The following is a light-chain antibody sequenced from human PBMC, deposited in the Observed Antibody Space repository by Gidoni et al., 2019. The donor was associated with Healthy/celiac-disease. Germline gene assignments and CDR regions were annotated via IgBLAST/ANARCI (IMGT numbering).Light chain of an antibody. V-gene: IGLV3-1*01. J-gene: IGLJ2*01. CDR1: KLGDKY. CDR3: QAWDSSIYVV. CDR2: QDS. Sequence: SYELTQLLSVSVSPGQTASITCSGDKLGDKYACWYQQKPGQSPVLVIYQDSKRPSGIPERFSGSNSGNTATLTISGTQAMDEADYYCQAWDSSIYVVFGGGTKLTVL.